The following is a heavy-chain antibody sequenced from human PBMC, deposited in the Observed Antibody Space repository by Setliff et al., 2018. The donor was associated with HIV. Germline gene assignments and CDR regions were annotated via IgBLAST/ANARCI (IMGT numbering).Heavy chain of an antibody. V-gene: IGHV1-46*01. D-gene: IGHD2-15*01. CDR2: IHPSGGST. Sequence: ASVKVSCKASGYTFTSYYIHWVRQAPGQGLEWMGVIHPSGGSTSYAQSFQDRVTMTRDTSTSTVYMELSSLRSEDTAVYYCARVRYCSGGSCYGGEYWFDPWGLGTLVTVSS. J-gene: IGHJ5*02. CDR1: GYTFTSYY. CDR3: ARVRYCSGGSCYGGEYWFDP.